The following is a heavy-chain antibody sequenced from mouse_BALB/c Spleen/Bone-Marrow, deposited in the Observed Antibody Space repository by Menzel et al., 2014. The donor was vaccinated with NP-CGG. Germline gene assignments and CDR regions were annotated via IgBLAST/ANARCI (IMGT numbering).Heavy chain of an antibody. CDR1: GFNIKDTY. CDR3: ARWEYYAMDY. V-gene: IGHV14-3*02. D-gene: IGHD4-1*01. J-gene: IGHJ4*01. Sequence: EVQLQQSGAELVKPGASVKLSCTASGFNIKDTYMHWVKQRPEQGLEWIGRIDPANGNTKYDPKFQGKATITADTSSNTAYLQLSSLTSENTAVYYCARWEYYAMDYWGQGTSVTVSS. CDR2: IDPANGNT.